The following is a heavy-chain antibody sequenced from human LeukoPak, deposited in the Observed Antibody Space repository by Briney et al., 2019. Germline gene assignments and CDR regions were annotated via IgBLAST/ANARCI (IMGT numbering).Heavy chain of an antibody. CDR3: AKSQEPGGYYDSSGYSS. CDR1: GFTFDDYA. J-gene: IGHJ4*02. D-gene: IGHD3-22*01. V-gene: IGHV3-9*01. CDR2: ISWNSGSI. Sequence: GRSLRLSCAASGFTFDDYAMHWVRQAPRKGLEWVSGISWNSGSIGYADSVKGRFTISRGNAKNSLYLQMNSLRAEDTALYYCAKSQEPGGYYDSSGYSSWGQGTLVTVSS.